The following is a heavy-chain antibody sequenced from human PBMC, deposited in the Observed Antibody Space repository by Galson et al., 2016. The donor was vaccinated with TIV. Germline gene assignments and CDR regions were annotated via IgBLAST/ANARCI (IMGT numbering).Heavy chain of an antibody. CDR1: GFTFNTYK. V-gene: IGHV4-4*07. J-gene: IGHJ3*01. Sequence: LRLSCAASGFTFNTYKMNWVRQAPGKGLEWIGRLHTSGSTLYNPSLTSRATVSVDTSKNHFSLKLTSVTAADTAIYYCARDMGITMSHDPFDVWGQGTMVTGPS. CDR2: LHTSGST. D-gene: IGHD3-22*01. CDR3: ARDMGITMSHDPFDV.